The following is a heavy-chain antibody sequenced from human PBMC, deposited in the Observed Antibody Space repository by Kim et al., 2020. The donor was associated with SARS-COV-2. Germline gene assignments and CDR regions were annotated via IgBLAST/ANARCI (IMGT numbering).Heavy chain of an antibody. D-gene: IGHD7-27*01. V-gene: IGHV6-1*01. Sequence: YAVTVKSRITITADTSKNQLSLQLNSVTPEDTAVYYCARVKTGDLKWFDPWGQGTLVTVSS. CDR3: ARVKTGDLKWFDP. J-gene: IGHJ5*02.